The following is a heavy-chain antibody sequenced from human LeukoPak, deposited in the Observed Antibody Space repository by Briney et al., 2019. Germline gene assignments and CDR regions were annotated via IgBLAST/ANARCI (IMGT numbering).Heavy chain of an antibody. D-gene: IGHD6-19*01. V-gene: IGHV1-69*13. Sequence: GASVKVSCKASGGTFRSHAISWVRQAPGQGLEWMGGIIPFFGTANYAQKFQDRVTITAAESTSTAYMELSSLRSEDTAVYYCVRGGWFAPTSHYHNFFYMDVWGKGTTVTVSS. CDR3: VRGGWFAPTSHYHNFFYMDV. CDR1: GGTFRSHA. J-gene: IGHJ6*03. CDR2: IIPFFGTA.